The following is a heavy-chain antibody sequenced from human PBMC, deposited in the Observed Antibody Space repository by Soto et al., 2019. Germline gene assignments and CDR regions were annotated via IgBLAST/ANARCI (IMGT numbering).Heavy chain of an antibody. CDR1: GFSFNSYA. V-gene: IGHV3-23*01. D-gene: IGHD5-12*01. Sequence: EVQLLESGGGLIQPGGSLRLSCSASGFSFNSYAMMWVRQAPGKGLEWVSVISGSGGSSYFADSAKGRFTISRDNSKNMLYLEMISLRAEVTARYFCAKGSIEYSASVDYWGQGTLVIVSS. CDR2: ISGSGGSS. J-gene: IGHJ4*02. CDR3: AKGSIEYSASVDY.